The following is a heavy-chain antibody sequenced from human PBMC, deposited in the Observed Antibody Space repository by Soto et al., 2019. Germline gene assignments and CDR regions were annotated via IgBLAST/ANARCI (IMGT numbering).Heavy chain of an antibody. CDR3: ARDPALSYGSGIDY. CDR2: IWYDGSNK. Sequence: GGSLRLSCAASGFTFSSYGMHWVRQAPGKGLEWVAVIWYDGSNKYYAESVKGRFTISRDNSKNTLYLQMNSLRAEDTAVYYCARDPALSYGSGIDYWGQGTLVTVSS. V-gene: IGHV3-33*01. D-gene: IGHD3-10*01. J-gene: IGHJ4*02. CDR1: GFTFSSYG.